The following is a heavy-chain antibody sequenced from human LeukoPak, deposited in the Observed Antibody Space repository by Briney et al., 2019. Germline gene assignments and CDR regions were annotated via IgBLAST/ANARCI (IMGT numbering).Heavy chain of an antibody. CDR3: AKAYMTSDY. D-gene: IGHD4-11*01. CDR1: RFTFSTYW. Sequence: GASLRLSCAVSRFTFSTYWMSWVRQAPGQGLEWVANIKQDGSERYYVDSVKGRFTISRDNSKNTLYLQMNSLRAEDTAVYYCAKAYMTSDYWGQGTLVTVSS. V-gene: IGHV3-7*03. CDR2: IKQDGSER. J-gene: IGHJ4*02.